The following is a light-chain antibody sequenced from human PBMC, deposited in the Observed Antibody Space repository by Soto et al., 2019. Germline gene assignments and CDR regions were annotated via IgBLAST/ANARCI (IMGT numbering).Light chain of an antibody. CDR3: QQYHNWPIT. CDR1: QSVSSN. J-gene: IGKJ5*01. Sequence: EIVMTQSPATLSVSPGERATFSCWASQSVSSNLAWYQQKAGQAPRLLIYDASTRATGIPARFSGSGSGTDFTLTISGLQSEDFAVYSCQQYHNWPITFGQGTRLEIK. CDR2: DAS. V-gene: IGKV3D-15*01.